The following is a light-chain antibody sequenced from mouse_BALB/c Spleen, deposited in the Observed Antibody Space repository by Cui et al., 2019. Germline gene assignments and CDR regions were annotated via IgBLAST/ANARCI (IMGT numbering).Light chain of an antibody. CDR2: SAA. Sequence: IVMTQPQKFMSTSVGDSVSVTSTASQNVGTTLACYQQKQGQSPKALIYSAAYRYGGVPDRFTGSGSGTDFTLTISNVQSEDVAEYFYQQYNCYPLTFGAGTKLELK. V-gene: IGKV6-15*01. J-gene: IGKJ5*01. CDR3: QQYNCYPLT. CDR1: QNVGTT.